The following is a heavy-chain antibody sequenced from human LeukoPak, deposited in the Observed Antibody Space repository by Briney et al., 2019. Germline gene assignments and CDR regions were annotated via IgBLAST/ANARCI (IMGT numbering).Heavy chain of an antibody. D-gene: IGHD3-22*01. CDR1: GGSFSGYY. J-gene: IGHJ5*02. Sequence: SETLSLTCAVYGGSFSGYYWSWIRQPPGKGLGWIGEINHSGSTNYNPSLKSRVTISVDTSKNQFSLKLSSVTAADTAVYYCARGWGVVVIRWFDPWGQGTLVTVSS. CDR2: INHSGST. V-gene: IGHV4-34*01. CDR3: ARGWGVVVIRWFDP.